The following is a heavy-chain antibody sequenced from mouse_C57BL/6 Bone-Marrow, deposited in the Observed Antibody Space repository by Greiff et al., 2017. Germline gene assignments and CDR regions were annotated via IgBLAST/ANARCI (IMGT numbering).Heavy chain of an antibody. CDR2: ISWEDDK. CDR3: ARRGYSSPFAY. Sequence: KQSGPGILQSSQTLSLTCSFSGFSLRTSGMGVSWIRQPSGKGLEWLAHISWEDDKRYNPSLKSRLTISKDTSRHQVFLKITSVDTADTATYYCARRGYSSPFAYWGQGTLVTVSA. J-gene: IGHJ3*01. V-gene: IGHV8-12*01. CDR1: GFSLRTSGMG. D-gene: IGHD1-1*01.